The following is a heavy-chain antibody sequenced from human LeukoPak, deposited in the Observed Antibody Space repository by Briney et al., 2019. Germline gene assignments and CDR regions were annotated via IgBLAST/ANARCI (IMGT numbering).Heavy chain of an antibody. CDR3: AKTPNLVVPAAMGLHFDY. CDR2: ISGSGGGT. CDR1: GFTFSSYA. J-gene: IGHJ4*02. Sequence: PGGSLRLSCAASGFTFSSYAMSWVRQAPGKELEWVSDISGSGGGTYYADSVKGRFTISRDNSKNTLYLQMNSLRAEDTAVYYCAKTPNLVVPAAMGLHFDYWGQGTLVTVSS. V-gene: IGHV3-23*01. D-gene: IGHD2-2*01.